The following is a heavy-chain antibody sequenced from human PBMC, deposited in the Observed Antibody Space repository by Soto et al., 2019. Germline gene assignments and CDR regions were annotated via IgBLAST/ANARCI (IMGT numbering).Heavy chain of an antibody. J-gene: IGHJ4*02. D-gene: IGHD3-3*01. CDR2: INHSGST. V-gene: IGHV4-34*01. Sequence: PSETLSLTCAVYGGSFSGYYWSWIRQPPGKGLEWIGEINHSGSTNYNPSLKSRVTISVDTSKNQFSLKLSSVTAADTAVYYCAASPWGLRFLEWPTETNDYWGQGTLVTVSS. CDR1: GGSFSGYY. CDR3: AASPWGLRFLEWPTETNDY.